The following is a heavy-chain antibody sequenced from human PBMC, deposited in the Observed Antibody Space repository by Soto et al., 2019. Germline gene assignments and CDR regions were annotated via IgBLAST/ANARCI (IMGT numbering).Heavy chain of an antibody. CDR2: IKSKTDGGAR. D-gene: IGHD3-3*01. CDR1: GFTFSNAW. CDR3: TSTYYDFWSGYYTGLGYYGMDV. J-gene: IGHJ6*02. V-gene: IGHV3-15*01. Sequence: EVRLVESGGGLVKPGGSLRLSCVASGFTFSNAWMTWVRQAPGKGLEWVGRIKSKTDGGARDYAGPVKGRFTISRDDPKNTLYLQMNSLKTEDTAVYYCTSTYYDFWSGYYTGLGYYGMDVWGQGTTVTVSS.